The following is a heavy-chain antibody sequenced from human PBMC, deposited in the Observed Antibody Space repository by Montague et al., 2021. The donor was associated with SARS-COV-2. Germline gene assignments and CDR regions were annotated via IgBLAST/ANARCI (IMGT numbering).Heavy chain of an antibody. J-gene: IGHJ6*02. CDR1: GFTFSSYA. CDR2: ISYDGSNK. Sequence: SLRLSCAASGFTFSSYAMYWVRQAPGKGLEWVAVISYDGSNKYYADSVKGRFTISRDNSKNTLYVQMDSLRAEDTAVYYCARGVETGTHFTYYYYGMDVWGQGTTVTVSS. V-gene: IGHV3-30-3*01. CDR3: ARGVETGTHFTYYYYGMDV. D-gene: IGHD1-7*01.